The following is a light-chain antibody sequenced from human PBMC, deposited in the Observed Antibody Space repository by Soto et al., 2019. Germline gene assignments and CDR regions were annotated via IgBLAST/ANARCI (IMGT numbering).Light chain of an antibody. Sequence: EIVLTQSPGTLSLSPGERATLSCRASQSISSSYLAWYQQKPGQAPRLLIYDASSRATGTLDRFSGSASGTDFTLTISRLEPEDFAVYYCQQYGSSRTFGQGTKVDIK. J-gene: IGKJ1*01. CDR1: QSISSSY. CDR3: QQYGSSRT. CDR2: DAS. V-gene: IGKV3-20*01.